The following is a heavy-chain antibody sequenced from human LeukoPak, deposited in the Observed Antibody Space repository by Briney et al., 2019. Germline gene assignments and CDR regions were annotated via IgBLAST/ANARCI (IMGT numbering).Heavy chain of an antibody. J-gene: IGHJ4*02. D-gene: IGHD3-10*01. V-gene: IGHV3-30*18. Sequence: GGSLRLSCAASGFTFSSYGMHWVRQAPGKGLEWVAVISYDGSHKYYGDSVKGRLTISRDNSKNTVYLQMSSLGTEDTAVYYCAKRSDSGSHTFDYWGQGTLVTVSS. CDR2: ISYDGSHK. CDR3: AKRSDSGSHTFDY. CDR1: GFTFSSYG.